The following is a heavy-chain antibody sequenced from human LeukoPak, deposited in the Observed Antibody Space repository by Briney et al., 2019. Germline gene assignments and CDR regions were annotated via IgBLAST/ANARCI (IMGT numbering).Heavy chain of an antibody. CDR3: ARDITLGPNYCGGDCFYFDY. J-gene: IGHJ4*02. CDR1: GFTFSSYS. Sequence: PGGSLRLSCAASGFTFSSYSMNWVRQAPGKGLEWVSSISSSSSYIYYADSEKGRFTISRDNAKNSLYLQMNSLGAEDTAVYYCARDITLGPNYCGGDCFYFDYWGQGTLVTVSS. D-gene: IGHD2-21*02. V-gene: IGHV3-21*01. CDR2: ISSSSSYI.